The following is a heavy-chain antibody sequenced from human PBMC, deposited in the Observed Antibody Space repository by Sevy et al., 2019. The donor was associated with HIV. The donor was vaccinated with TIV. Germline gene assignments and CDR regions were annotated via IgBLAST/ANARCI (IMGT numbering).Heavy chain of an antibody. CDR2: ISGPGYGT. Sequence: GGSLRLSCAASGFTFNTHAMNWVRHAPGKGLEWVSVISGPGYGTNYADSVKGRSTISRDNSKNTLVLHMNSLRDDDTAVYYCAKALNPALESMLEVNLRSRKGFDVWGQGTMVTVSS. D-gene: IGHD3-22*01. J-gene: IGHJ3*01. V-gene: IGHV3-23*01. CDR3: AKALNPALESMLEVNLRSRKGFDV. CDR1: GFTFNTHA.